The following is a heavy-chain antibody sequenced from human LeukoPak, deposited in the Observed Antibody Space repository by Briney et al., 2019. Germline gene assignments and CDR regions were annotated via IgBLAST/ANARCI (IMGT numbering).Heavy chain of an antibody. J-gene: IGHJ6*03. CDR2: MNPNSGNT. CDR1: GYTFTSYD. CDR3: ARGVGSSSSWPYAIYYYYYYMDV. V-gene: IGHV1-8*01. D-gene: IGHD6-13*01. Sequence: ASVTVSCKASGYTFTSYDINWVRQATGQGLEWMGWMNPNSGNTGYAQKFQGRVTMTRNTSISTAYMELSSLRSEDTAVYYCARGVGSSSSWPYAIYYYYYYMDVWGKGTTVTISS.